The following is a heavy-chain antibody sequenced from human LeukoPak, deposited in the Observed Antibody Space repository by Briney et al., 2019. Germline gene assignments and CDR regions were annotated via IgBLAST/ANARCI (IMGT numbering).Heavy chain of an antibody. Sequence: GGSLRLSCAASGFPFSNYAMRWVRQAPGKGLEGVSANSGSGGSTLYRESVKGRFTIYGDSTKNALHLQINSLRDEDTSVYYCAIYGYCGSTGCYRYFDSWGQGTLVTVSS. D-gene: IGHD2-2*03. V-gene: IGHV3-23*01. CDR3: AIYGYCGSTGCYRYFDS. CDR2: NSGSGGST. CDR1: GFPFSNYA. J-gene: IGHJ4*02.